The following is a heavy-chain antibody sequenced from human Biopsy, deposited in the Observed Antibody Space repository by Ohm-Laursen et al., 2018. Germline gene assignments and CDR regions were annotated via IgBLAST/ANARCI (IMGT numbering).Heavy chain of an antibody. Sequence: SLRLSCSASGFTFGDAWMSWIHQAPGKGLEWVGRIKSKFDGETTDYAAPVKGRFIISRDDSKSTLFLQMNSLKVEDTGVYFCSTGGGDFYYNGMDVWGQGTTVTVSS. CDR2: IKSKFDGETT. V-gene: IGHV3-15*01. J-gene: IGHJ6*02. CDR1: GFTFGDAW. CDR3: STGGGDFYYNGMDV. D-gene: IGHD3-16*01.